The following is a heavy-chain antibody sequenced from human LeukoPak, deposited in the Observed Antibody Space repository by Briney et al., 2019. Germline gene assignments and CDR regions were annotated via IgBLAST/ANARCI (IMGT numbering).Heavy chain of an antibody. D-gene: IGHD5-18*01. CDR1: GGSISSNSYL. J-gene: IGHJ6*03. CDR3: ARTQLWFFYYMDV. CDR2: IYYSGST. Sequence: SETLSLTCTVSGGSISSNSYLWGWIRQPPGKGLEWIGSIYYSGSTYYNPSLKSRVTISVDMSKNHFSLELSSVTAADTAVYYCARTQLWFFYYMDVWGKGTTVTISS. V-gene: IGHV4-39*02.